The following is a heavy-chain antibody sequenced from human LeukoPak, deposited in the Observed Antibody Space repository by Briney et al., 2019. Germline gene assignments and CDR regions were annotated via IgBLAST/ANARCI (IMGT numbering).Heavy chain of an antibody. CDR1: GYTFTGYY. D-gene: IGHD1-26*01. CDR2: INPNSGGT. J-gene: IGHJ6*02. Sequence: ASVKVSCKASGYTFTGYYMHWVRQAPGQGLEWMARINPNSGGTNYAQKFQGGVTMTRDTSISTAYMELSRLRSDDTAVYYCARGGETPWAPLLYYYYYGMDVWGQGTTVTVSS. V-gene: IGHV1-2*06. CDR3: ARGGETPWAPLLYYYYYGMDV.